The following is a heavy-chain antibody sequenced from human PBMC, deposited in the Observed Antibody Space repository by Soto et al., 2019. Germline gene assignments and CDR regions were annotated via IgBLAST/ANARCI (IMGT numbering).Heavy chain of an antibody. V-gene: IGHV1-2*02. J-gene: IGHJ5*02. CDR1: GYTFTGYY. CDR3: ARVPQLMVYAIGSWFDP. D-gene: IGHD2-8*01. Sequence: GASVKVSCKASGYTFTGYYMHWVRQAPGQGLEWMGWINPNSGGTNYAQKFQGRVTMTRDTSISTAYMELSRLRSDDTAVYYCARVPQLMVYAIGSWFDPWGQGTLVTVSS. CDR2: INPNSGGT.